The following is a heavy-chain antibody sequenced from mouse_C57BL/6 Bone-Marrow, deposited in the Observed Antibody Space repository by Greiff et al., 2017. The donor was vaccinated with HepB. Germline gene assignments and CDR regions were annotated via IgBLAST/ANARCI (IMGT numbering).Heavy chain of an antibody. CDR2: IYPRSGNT. D-gene: IGHD1-1*01. Sequence: VKLVESGAELARPGASVKLSCKASGYTFTSYGISWVKQRTGQGLEWIGEIYPRSGNTYYNEKFKGKATLTADKSSSTAYMELRSLTSEDSAVYFCEGTVVPYYYAMDYWGQGTSVTVAS. V-gene: IGHV1-81*01. J-gene: IGHJ4*01. CDR1: GYTFTSYG. CDR3: EGTVVPYYYAMDY.